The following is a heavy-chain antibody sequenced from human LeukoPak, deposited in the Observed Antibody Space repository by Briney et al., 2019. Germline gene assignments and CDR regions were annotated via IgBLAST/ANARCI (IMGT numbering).Heavy chain of an antibody. CDR1: GGSISSSNW. D-gene: IGHD5-18*01. Sequence: SETLSLTCAVSGGSISSSNWWSWVRQPPGKGLEWIGEIYHSGSTNYNPSLKSRVTISVGKSKNQFSLKLSSVTAADTAVYYCARDSTSYGPRYFDYWGQGTLVTVSS. J-gene: IGHJ4*02. V-gene: IGHV4-4*02. CDR3: ARDSTSYGPRYFDY. CDR2: IYHSGST.